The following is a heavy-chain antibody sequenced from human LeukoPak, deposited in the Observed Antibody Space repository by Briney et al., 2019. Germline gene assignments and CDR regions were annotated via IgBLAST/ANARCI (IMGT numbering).Heavy chain of an antibody. CDR1: GFTFSSYG. D-gene: IGHD5-24*01. CDR3: ARGSEMATPAGYFDY. CDR2: IWYDGSNK. V-gene: IGHV3-33*01. Sequence: GGSLRLSCAASGFTFSSYGMHWVRQAPGKGLEWVAVIWYDGSNKYYADSVKGRFTISRDNSKNTLYLQMNSLRAEDTAVYYCARGSEMATPAGYFDYWGQGTLVTVSS. J-gene: IGHJ4*02.